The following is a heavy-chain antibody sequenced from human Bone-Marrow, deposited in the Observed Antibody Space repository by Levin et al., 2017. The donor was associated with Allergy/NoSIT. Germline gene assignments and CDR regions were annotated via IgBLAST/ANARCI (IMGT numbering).Heavy chain of an antibody. CDR1: GFTFSTYA. V-gene: IGHV3-23*01. CDR2: ISKTGINT. Sequence: GGSLRLSCAASGFTFSTYAMSWVRQAPGKGLEWVSSISKTGINTHYADSVKGRFIISRDNSKNTLYLHMNSLRAEDTAIYFCAKDALITMAGGFYQYHGMDVWGQGTTVTVSS. J-gene: IGHJ6*02. D-gene: IGHD6-19*01. CDR3: AKDALITMAGGFYQYHGMDV.